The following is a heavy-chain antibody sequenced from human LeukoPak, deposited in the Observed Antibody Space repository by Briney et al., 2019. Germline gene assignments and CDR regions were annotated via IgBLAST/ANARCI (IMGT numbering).Heavy chain of an antibody. Sequence: ASVKVSCKASGYTFTSYGISWVRQAPGQGLEWMGWIGAYNGNTNYAQKLQGRVTMTTDTSTSTAYMELRSLRSDDTAVYYCARDTPIVGASGGAFDIWGQGTLVSVSS. CDR3: ARDTPIVGASGGAFDI. CDR1: GYTFTSYG. D-gene: IGHD1-26*01. CDR2: IGAYNGNT. J-gene: IGHJ4*02. V-gene: IGHV1-18*01.